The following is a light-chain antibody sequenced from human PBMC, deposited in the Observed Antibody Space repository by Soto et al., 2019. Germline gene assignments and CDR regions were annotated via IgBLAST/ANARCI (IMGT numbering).Light chain of an antibody. J-gene: IGKJ1*01. CDR3: QQNNNWPWT. CDR2: DAS. Sequence: EIVMTQSPATLSVPPGVRATLSCRACPSVNSRLAWYQQKPGQTPRLLICDASTRATGIPTRFSGSGSVTDFTLTISSLQSEDFAVYYCQQNNNWPWTFGQGSMVDVK. V-gene: IGKV3-15*01. CDR1: PSVNSR.